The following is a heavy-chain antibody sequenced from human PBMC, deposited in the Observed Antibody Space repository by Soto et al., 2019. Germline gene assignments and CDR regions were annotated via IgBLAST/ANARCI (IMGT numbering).Heavy chain of an antibody. Sequence: QVQLVQSGAEVKKPGSSVKVSCKASGGTFSSYAISWVRQAPGQGLEWMGVIIPIFGTTNYAQKFQGRVTSTAXXSXRXXYMALSSLRSEDTAKYYCARDGIVVATTILDAFDIWGQGTKVTVSS. CDR1: GGTFSSYA. D-gene: IGHD2-21*02. CDR2: IIPIFGTT. V-gene: IGHV1-69*12. J-gene: IGHJ3*02. CDR3: ARDGIVVATTILDAFDI.